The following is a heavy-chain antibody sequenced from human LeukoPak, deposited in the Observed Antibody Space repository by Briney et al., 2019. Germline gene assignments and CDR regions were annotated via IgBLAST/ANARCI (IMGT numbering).Heavy chain of an antibody. Sequence: GGSLRLSCAASGFTFSSYTMNWVRQAPGKGLEWVSAISGSGGSTYYADSVKGRFTISRVNSKNTLYLQMNSLRAEDTAVYYCAKGTTVTTNFDYWGQGTLVTVSS. CDR1: GFTFSSYT. J-gene: IGHJ4*02. CDR3: AKGTTVTTNFDY. D-gene: IGHD4-17*01. V-gene: IGHV3-23*01. CDR2: ISGSGGST.